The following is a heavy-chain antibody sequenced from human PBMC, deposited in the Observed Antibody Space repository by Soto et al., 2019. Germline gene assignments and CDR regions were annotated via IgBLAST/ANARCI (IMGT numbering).Heavy chain of an antibody. V-gene: IGHV5-10-1*01. CDR1: AYSFRTYW. Sequence: GESLKISCTGSAYSFRTYWINWVRQMPGKGLEWMGRIDPRDSYTNYSPSFQGHVSISADKSISTAYLQWNSLKASDTAIYHCARQKIGDVIVVPAAIPTAAGLYGLDVWGQGTTVTDSS. CDR2: IDPRDSYT. D-gene: IGHD2-2*01. J-gene: IGHJ6*02. CDR3: ARQKIGDVIVVPAAIPTAAGLYGLDV.